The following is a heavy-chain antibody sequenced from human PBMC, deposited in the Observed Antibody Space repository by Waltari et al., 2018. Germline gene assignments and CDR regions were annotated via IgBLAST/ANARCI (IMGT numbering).Heavy chain of an antibody. Sequence: EVQLVESGGGLVKPGGSLRLSCAASGFTFSSYSMNWVRQAPGKGLEWVSSISSSSSYIYYADSVKGRFTISRDNAKNSLYLQMNSLRAEDTAVYYCARDAVHYSDVNWFDPWGQGTLVTVSS. CDR1: GFTFSSYS. CDR3: ARDAVHYSDVNWFDP. CDR2: ISSSSSYI. V-gene: IGHV3-21*01. J-gene: IGHJ5*02. D-gene: IGHD4-17*01.